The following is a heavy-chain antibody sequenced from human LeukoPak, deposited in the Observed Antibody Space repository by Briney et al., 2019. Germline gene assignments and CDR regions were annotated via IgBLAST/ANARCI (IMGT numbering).Heavy chain of an antibody. V-gene: IGHV4-4*07. CDR1: GGSISSDY. CDR3: ARDRGTYYYDSSGYYDAFDI. J-gene: IGHJ3*02. Sequence: SETLSLTCTGSGGSISSDYWSWIRQPAGKGLEWIGRIYTSGSTNYNPSLKSRVTMSVDTSKNQFSLKLSSVTAADTAVYYCARDRGTYYYDSSGYYDAFDIWVQGTMVTVSS. D-gene: IGHD3-22*01. CDR2: IYTSGST.